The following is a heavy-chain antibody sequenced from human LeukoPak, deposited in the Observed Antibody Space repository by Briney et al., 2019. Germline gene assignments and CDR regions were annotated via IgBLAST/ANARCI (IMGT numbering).Heavy chain of an antibody. D-gene: IGHD4-17*01. J-gene: IGHJ4*02. V-gene: IGHV3-23*01. CDR3: AKGSLSGDYIPAVDNYFDH. CDR2: LSASGSST. Sequence: GGSLRLSCAASGFTFSSYAMSWVRQAPGKGLEWVSSLSASGSSTSYADSVKGRVTISRDNSKNTLYLQMNSLRADDTAVYYCAKGSLSGDYIPAVDNYFDHWGQGTLVTVSS. CDR1: GFTFSSYA.